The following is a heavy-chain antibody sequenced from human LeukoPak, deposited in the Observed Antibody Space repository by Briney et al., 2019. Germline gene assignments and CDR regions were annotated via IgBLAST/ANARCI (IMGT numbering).Heavy chain of an antibody. V-gene: IGHV1-69*06. CDR2: IIPIFGTA. CDR3: ARDPLDGSGSYFGY. D-gene: IGHD3-10*01. CDR1: GGTFSSYA. J-gene: IGHJ4*02. Sequence: GASVKVSCKASGGTFSSYAISWVRQAPGQGLEWMGGIIPIFGTANYAQKFQGRVTITADKSTSTAYMELSSLRSEDTAVYYCARDPLDGSGSYFGYWGQGTLVTVSS.